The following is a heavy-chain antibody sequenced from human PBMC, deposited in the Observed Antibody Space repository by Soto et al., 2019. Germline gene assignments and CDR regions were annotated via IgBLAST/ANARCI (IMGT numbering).Heavy chain of an antibody. CDR2: ISYDGSNK. Sequence: SGGSLRLSCAASGFTFSSYGMHWVRQAPGKGLEWVAVISYDGSNKYYADSVKGRFTISRDNSKNTLYLQMNSLRAEDTAVYYCAKVQQLVLWGQGTLVTVSS. CDR1: GFTFSSYG. CDR3: AKVQQLVL. J-gene: IGHJ4*02. D-gene: IGHD6-13*01. V-gene: IGHV3-30*18.